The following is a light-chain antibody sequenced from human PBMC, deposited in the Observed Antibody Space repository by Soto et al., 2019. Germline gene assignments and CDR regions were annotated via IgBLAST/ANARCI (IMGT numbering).Light chain of an antibody. Sequence: QSALTQPHSVSGSPGQSVTISWTGTSTDFVGYNRVAWYQQPPGTAPKLMIYEVSKRPSGVPDRFSGSKYGNTASLTLSGLPAADEPDASYPLYTSANSYVFGTGTKVT. CDR3: PLYTSANSYV. CDR2: EVS. CDR1: STDFVGYNR. J-gene: IGLJ1*01. V-gene: IGLV2-18*01.